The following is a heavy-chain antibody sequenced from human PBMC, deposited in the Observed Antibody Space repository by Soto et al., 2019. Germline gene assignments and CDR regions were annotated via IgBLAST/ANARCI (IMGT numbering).Heavy chain of an antibody. CDR2: IKMKSEGATR. Sequence: EVKLVESGGGLVTPGGSLRLSCAASGFTFSNAWMNWVRQAPGKGLEWVGLIKMKSEGATRHYAAPVNGRFTISRDDSKSTLYLQMSSVKTEDTGVYYCTTLGSHYYYHNFDVWGEGTTVTVSS. J-gene: IGHJ6*04. CDR1: GFTFSNAW. CDR3: TTLGSHYYYHNFDV. V-gene: IGHV3-15*07.